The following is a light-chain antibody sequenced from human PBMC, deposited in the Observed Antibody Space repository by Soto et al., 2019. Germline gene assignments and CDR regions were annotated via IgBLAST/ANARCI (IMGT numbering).Light chain of an antibody. J-gene: IGKJ1*01. Sequence: EIVMTQSPVTLSLYPGERVTLSCRASQAVNTRLAWYQHKPGQAPRLLIYLTSNRAAGIPARFSGSGSETDFTLTISDVEPEDFAVYYCHQRQSWPRTFGQGTKVDIK. CDR2: LTS. CDR1: QAVNTR. CDR3: HQRQSWPRT. V-gene: IGKV3-11*01.